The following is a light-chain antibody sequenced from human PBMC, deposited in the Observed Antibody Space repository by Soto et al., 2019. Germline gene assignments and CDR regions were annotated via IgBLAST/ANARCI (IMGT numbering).Light chain of an antibody. Sequence: ELVLTQSPGTLSFSPGDRATLSCRASQSVSSTYLARYQQKPGQAPRLLSYDASSRATGIPDRFSGSGSGTDFTLIISRLEPEDFAVYYCQQYGSSPGLFTFGPGTKVAIK. V-gene: IGKV3-20*01. J-gene: IGKJ3*01. CDR3: QQYGSSPGLFT. CDR2: DAS. CDR1: QSVSSTY.